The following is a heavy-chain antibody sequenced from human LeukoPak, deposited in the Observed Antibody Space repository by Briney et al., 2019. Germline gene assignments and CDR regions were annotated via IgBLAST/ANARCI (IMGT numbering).Heavy chain of an antibody. CDR2: IGTAGDT. CDR3: VRQQTPHGNFDY. J-gene: IGHJ4*02. Sequence: PGGSLRLSCATSGFTFSSYAMHWVRQATGKGLEWVSAIGTAGDTFYPGSVEGRFTISRENAKNSLSLQMNSLRAEDTAVYYCVRQQTPHGNFDYWGQGTLVTVSS. D-gene: IGHD1-26*01. CDR1: GFTFSSYA. V-gene: IGHV3-13*01.